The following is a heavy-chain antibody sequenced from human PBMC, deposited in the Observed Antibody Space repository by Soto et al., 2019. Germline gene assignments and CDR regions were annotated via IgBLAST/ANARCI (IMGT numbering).Heavy chain of an antibody. V-gene: IGHV3-53*01. J-gene: IGHJ6*02. CDR1: GFTVSNNY. D-gene: IGHD3-10*01. CDR2: IYSGGST. Sequence: GGSLRLSCAASGFTVSNNYMSWVRQAPGKGLEWVSLIYSGGSTYYADSVKGRFTISRDNSKNILYIQMNSLRAEDTALYYCARGSYGSGRSPNYAMDVWGQGTTVTVSS. CDR3: ARGSYGSGRSPNYAMDV.